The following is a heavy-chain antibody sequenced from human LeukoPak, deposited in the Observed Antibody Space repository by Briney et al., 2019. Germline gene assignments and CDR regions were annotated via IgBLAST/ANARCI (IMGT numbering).Heavy chain of an antibody. V-gene: IGHV3-74*01. J-gene: IGHJ4*02. Sequence: GGSLRLSCAASGFTFSSYWMHWVRQAPGKGLVWVSRINTDGSSTSYADSVKGRFTISRDNAKNTLYLQMNSLRAEDTAVYYCARDPYSSSWGSDYWGQGTLVTVSS. CDR2: INTDGSST. D-gene: IGHD6-6*01. CDR1: GFTFSSYW. CDR3: ARDPYSSSWGSDY.